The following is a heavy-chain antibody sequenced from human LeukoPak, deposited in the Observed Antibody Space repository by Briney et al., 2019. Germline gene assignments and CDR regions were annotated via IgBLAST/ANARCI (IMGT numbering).Heavy chain of an antibody. V-gene: IGHV1-18*04. Sequence: ASVKVSCTASGYAFDSHGISWVRQVPGQGLEWMGWISVYKTNATYAEKFQDRVTMTTDTSTSTAYMELRRLTSDDTAVYYCARDEGKWFGESYYYYYGVDVWGQGTTVSVSS. CDR2: ISVYKTNA. J-gene: IGHJ6*02. CDR1: GYAFDSHG. D-gene: IGHD3-10*01. CDR3: ARDEGKWFGESYYYYYGVDV.